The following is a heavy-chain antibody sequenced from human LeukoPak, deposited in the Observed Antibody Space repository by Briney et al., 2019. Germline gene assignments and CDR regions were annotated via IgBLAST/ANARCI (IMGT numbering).Heavy chain of an antibody. CDR3: ARDQFNY. CDR1: GFTFSSFS. Sequence: GGSLRLSCAASGFTFSSFSMNWVRQTPGKGLEWVSYISSSSGIIYYADSVKGRFTISRDNAKNSLYLQMNSLRADDTAVYYCARDQFNYWGQGTLVSVSS. V-gene: IGHV3-48*01. J-gene: IGHJ4*02. CDR2: ISSSSGII.